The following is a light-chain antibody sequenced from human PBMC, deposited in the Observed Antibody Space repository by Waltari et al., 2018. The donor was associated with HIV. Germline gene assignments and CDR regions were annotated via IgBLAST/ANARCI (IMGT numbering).Light chain of an antibody. J-gene: IGLJ2*01. CDR3: GTWDSSLSGVV. Sequence: QSVLTQPPSVSAAPGQKVTISCSGSSSNIGTNFVSWFKQLPGTAHKLLIYDNNKRPSGIPDRFSGSKSGTSATLGITGLQTGDEADYYCGTWDSSLSGVVFGGGTKLTVL. V-gene: IGLV1-51*01. CDR2: DNN. CDR1: SSNIGTNF.